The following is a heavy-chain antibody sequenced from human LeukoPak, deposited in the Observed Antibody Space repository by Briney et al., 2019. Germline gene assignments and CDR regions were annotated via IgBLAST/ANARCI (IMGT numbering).Heavy chain of an antibody. CDR3: ARDSGTTGEVKFDP. CDR1: VGSISRSY. J-gene: IGHJ5*02. Sequence: PSETLSLSCTVSVGSISRSYWCWMRQPAEKGPEWIGRIYGSGTITYNPSLESRVTMSVDTSKNQFSLKLRSVTAADTAVYYCARDSGTTGEVKFDPWGQGILVTVSS. CDR2: IYGSGTI. V-gene: IGHV4-4*07. D-gene: IGHD3-10*01.